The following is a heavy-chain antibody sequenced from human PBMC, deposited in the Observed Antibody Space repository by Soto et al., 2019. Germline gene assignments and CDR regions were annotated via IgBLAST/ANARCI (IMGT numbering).Heavy chain of an antibody. CDR1: GGTFSSYA. D-gene: IGHD6-6*01. J-gene: IGHJ6*03. Sequence: GASVKVSCKASGGTFSSYAISWVRQAPGQGLEWMGGIIPIFGTANYAQKLQGRVTMTTDTSTSTAYMELRSLRSDDTAVYYCASQGYSSSSGSADYYYMDVWGKGTTVTVSS. CDR2: IIPIFGTA. CDR3: ASQGYSSSSGSADYYYMDV. V-gene: IGHV1-69*05.